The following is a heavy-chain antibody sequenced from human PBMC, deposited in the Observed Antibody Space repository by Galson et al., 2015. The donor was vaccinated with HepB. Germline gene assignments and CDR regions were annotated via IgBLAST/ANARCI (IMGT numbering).Heavy chain of an antibody. V-gene: IGHV4-59*08. CDR1: GGSISSYY. CDR3: ARLLAPHGYYYYGMDV. J-gene: IGHJ6*02. D-gene: IGHD6-6*01. Sequence: TLSLTCTVSGGSISSYYWSWIRQPPGKGLEWIGYIYYSGSTNYNPSLKSRVTISVDTSKNQFSLKLSSVTAADTAVYYCARLLAPHGYYYYGMDVWGQGTTVTVSS. CDR2: IYYSGST.